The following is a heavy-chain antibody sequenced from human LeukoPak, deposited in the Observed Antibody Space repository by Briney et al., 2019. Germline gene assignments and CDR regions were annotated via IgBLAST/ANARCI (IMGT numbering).Heavy chain of an antibody. V-gene: IGHV1-46*01. Sequence: GASVKVSCKASGYTFTSYYMHWVRQAPGQGLEWMGIINPSGGSTSYAQKFQGWVTMTRDTSISTAYMELSRLRSDDTAVYYCARDRRSRPYYYYGMDVWGQGTTVTVSS. CDR1: GYTFTSYY. J-gene: IGHJ6*02. CDR2: INPSGGST. D-gene: IGHD3-16*01. CDR3: ARDRRSRPYYYYGMDV.